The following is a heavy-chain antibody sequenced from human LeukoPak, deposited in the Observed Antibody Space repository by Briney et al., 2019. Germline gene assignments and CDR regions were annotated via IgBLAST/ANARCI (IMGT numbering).Heavy chain of an antibody. D-gene: IGHD1-14*01. CDR1: GYSFSTYA. V-gene: IGHV1-3*01. CDR3: ARATTDHYYYYGMDV. CDR2: INAGNGNT. J-gene: IGHJ6*02. Sequence: ASVKVSCKASGYSFSTYAIHWVRQAPGQRLEWMGWINAGNGNTKYSQKFQDRVSMTRDTSASAAYMELSSLRSEDTAVYYCARATTDHYYYYGMDVWGQGTTVTVSS.